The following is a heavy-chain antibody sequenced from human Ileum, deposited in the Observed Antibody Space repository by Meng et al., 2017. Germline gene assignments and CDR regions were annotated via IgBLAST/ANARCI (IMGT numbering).Heavy chain of an antibody. CDR2: ISYSETV. J-gene: IGHJ5*02. CDR3: DRDTLNSGSCNWFDH. D-gene: IGHD1-26*01. CDR1: AVHRAGGSFH. V-gene: IGHV4-31*03. Sequence: RSLTLPLACTGFAVHRAGGSFHWNWISHRPGKAVVWMGCISYSETVYYTLSPQSRVTLFPDTSKNSYNTYLRHVNGPGTEVTYCDRDTLNSGSCNWFDHWGQGTLVTVSS.